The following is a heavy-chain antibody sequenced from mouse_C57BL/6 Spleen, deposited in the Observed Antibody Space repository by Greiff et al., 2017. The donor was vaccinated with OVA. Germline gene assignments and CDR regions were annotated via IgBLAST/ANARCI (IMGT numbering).Heavy chain of an antibody. CDR2: IYPSDSET. Sequence: VQLQQPGAELVRPGSSVKLSCKASGYTFTSYWMDWVKQRPGQGLEWIGNIYPSDSETHYNQKFKDQATLTVDKSSSTAYMQLSSLTSEDSAVYYGARGRGYYGSSSAWFAYWGQGTLVTVSA. CDR1: GYTFTSYW. V-gene: IGHV1-61*01. D-gene: IGHD1-1*01. J-gene: IGHJ3*01. CDR3: ARGRGYYGSSSAWFAY.